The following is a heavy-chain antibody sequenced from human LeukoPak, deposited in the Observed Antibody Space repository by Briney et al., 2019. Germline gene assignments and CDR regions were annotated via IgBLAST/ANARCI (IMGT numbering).Heavy chain of an antibody. CDR3: ARDLTQDIVVVPAAISAFDI. J-gene: IGHJ3*02. Sequence: SVKVSCKASGGTFSSYAISWVRQAPGQGLEWMGRIIPILGIANYAQKFQGRVTITADKSTSTAYMELSSLRSEDTAVYYCARDLTQDIVVVPAAISAFDIWGQGTMVNVSS. CDR1: GGTFSSYA. V-gene: IGHV1-69*04. CDR2: IIPILGIA. D-gene: IGHD2-2*01.